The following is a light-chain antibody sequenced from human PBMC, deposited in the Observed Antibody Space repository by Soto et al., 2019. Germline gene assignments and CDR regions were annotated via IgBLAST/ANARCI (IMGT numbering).Light chain of an antibody. J-gene: IGLJ2*01. CDR1: SSNIGNNY. V-gene: IGLV1-51*01. Sequence: QSVLTQPPSVSAAPGQKVTISCSGSSSNIGNNYVSWYQQLPGTAPKLLIYDNNKRPSGIPDRFSGSKPGTSATLGITGLQTGDEADYYCGTWDSSLRGVFGGGTKLTVL. CDR2: DNN. CDR3: GTWDSSLRGV.